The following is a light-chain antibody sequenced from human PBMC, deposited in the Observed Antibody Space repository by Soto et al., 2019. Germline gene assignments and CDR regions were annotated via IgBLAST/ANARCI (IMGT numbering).Light chain of an antibody. CDR3: QQCGSSPWT. Sequence: EIVLTQSPGTLSLSPGERATLSCRASQSISSSYLAWYQQRPGQAPRLLISGASSRATGIPDRFSGGGSGTDFTLTISRLEPEDFAVYYCQQCGSSPWTFGQGTKVDIK. J-gene: IGKJ1*01. CDR1: QSISSSY. V-gene: IGKV3-20*01. CDR2: GAS.